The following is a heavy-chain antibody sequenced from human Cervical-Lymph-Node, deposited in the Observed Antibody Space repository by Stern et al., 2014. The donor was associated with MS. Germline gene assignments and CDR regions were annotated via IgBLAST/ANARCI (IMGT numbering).Heavy chain of an antibody. CDR3: ARELWGGGTTDDFDF. J-gene: IGHJ4*02. CDR2: ITTDNVNP. CDR1: GYSFTNYV. V-gene: IGHV1-3*04. Sequence: SGAEVRKPGASVKVSCKASGYSFTNYVVHWGRQAPGQRLEWMGCITTDNVNPEFSQNFQGRVTITSDTSATTAYMELSSLRSEDTAVYYCARELWGGGTTDDFDFWGQGTLVTVSS. D-gene: IGHD4-17*01.